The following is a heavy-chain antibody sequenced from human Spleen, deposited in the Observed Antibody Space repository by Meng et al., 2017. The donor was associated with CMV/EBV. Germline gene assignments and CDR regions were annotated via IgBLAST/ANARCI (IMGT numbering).Heavy chain of an antibody. J-gene: IGHJ6*02. CDR2: ISWNSGSI. V-gene: IGHV3-9*01. CDR1: GFTFDDYA. D-gene: IGHD2-2*01. CDR3: AKEYCSSTSCSMVLGYYGMDV. Sequence: GGSLRLSCAASGFTFDDYAMHWVRQAPGKGLEWVAGISWNSGSIGYADSVKGRFTISRDNAKNSLYLQMNSLRAEDTALYYCAKEYCSSTSCSMVLGYYGMDVWGQGTTVTVSS.